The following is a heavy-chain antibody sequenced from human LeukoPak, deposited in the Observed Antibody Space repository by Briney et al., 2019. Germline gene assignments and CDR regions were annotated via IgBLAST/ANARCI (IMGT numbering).Heavy chain of an antibody. Sequence: GGSLRLSCAASGFTFSSYAMHWVRQAPGKGLEWVAVISYDGSNKYYADSVKGRFTISRDNSKNTLYLQMNSLRAEDTAVSYCARDPLYYYDSSGLSPYWFDPWGQGTLVTVSS. CDR3: ARDPLYYYDSSGLSPYWFDP. CDR2: ISYDGSNK. D-gene: IGHD3-22*01. CDR1: GFTFSSYA. V-gene: IGHV3-30-3*01. J-gene: IGHJ5*02.